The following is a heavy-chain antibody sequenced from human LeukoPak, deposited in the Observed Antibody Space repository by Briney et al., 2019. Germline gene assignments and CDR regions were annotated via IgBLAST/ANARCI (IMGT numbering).Heavy chain of an antibody. CDR3: ARGAGSGSFDY. D-gene: IGHD2-15*01. Sequence: GGSLRLSCAASGFTFSSYEVNWVRQAPGKGLEWVSYISSSGSTIYYADSVKGRFTISRDNAKNSLYLQMNSLRAEDTAVYYCARGAGSGSFDYWGQGTLVTVSS. CDR1: GFTFSSYE. CDR2: ISSSGSTI. V-gene: IGHV3-48*03. J-gene: IGHJ4*02.